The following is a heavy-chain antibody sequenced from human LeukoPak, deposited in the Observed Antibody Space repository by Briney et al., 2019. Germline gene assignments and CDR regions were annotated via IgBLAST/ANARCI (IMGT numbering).Heavy chain of an antibody. CDR2: ITDSGGST. CDR3: AKGRYDILTGYSVY. Sequence: GGSLRLSCAASGFTFSSYVMSWVRQAPGKGLEWVSCITDSGGSTYYADSVKGRFTISRDNSKNTLYLQMNSLRAEDAAVYYCAKGRYDILTGYSVYWGQGTLVTVSS. D-gene: IGHD3-9*01. V-gene: IGHV3-23*01. CDR1: GFTFSSYV. J-gene: IGHJ4*02.